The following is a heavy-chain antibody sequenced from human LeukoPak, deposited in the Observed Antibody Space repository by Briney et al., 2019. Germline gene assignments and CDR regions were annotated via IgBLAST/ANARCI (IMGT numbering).Heavy chain of an antibody. CDR1: GFPFSSFS. V-gene: IGHV3-21*01. CDR2: ISSSSSYI. CDR3: ARDRWYQPLLYDDYFDY. Sequence: PGGPLRLSCAPSGFPFSSFSVNWVRQAPGEGLEWVSSISSSSSYIYYADSVKGRFTISRDNAKNSLYLQMNSLRAEDTAVYYCARDRWYQPLLYDDYFDYWGQGTLVTVSS. D-gene: IGHD2-2*02. J-gene: IGHJ4*02.